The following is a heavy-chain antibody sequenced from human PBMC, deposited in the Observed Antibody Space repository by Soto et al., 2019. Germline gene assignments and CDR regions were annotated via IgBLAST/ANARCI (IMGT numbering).Heavy chain of an antibody. J-gene: IGHJ6*03. CDR2: IYYSGNT. CDR1: GGSISSSSYY. CDR3: ASGGGSSSSLVYYYYMDV. V-gene: IGHV4-39*01. Sequence: TLSLTCTVSGGSISSSSYYWGWIRQPPGKGLEWIGSIYYSGNTYYNPSLKSRITISVDTSKNQFSLKLSSVTAADTAVYYCASGGGSSSSLVYYYYMDVWGQGTTVTVSS. D-gene: IGHD6-6*01.